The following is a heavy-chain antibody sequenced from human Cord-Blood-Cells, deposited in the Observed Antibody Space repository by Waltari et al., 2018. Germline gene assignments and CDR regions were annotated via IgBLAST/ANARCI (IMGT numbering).Heavy chain of an antibody. CDR2: INPNSGGT. CDR3: ARTGDDEKHWFDP. D-gene: IGHD7-27*01. CDR1: GYTFTGYY. V-gene: IGHV1-2*04. J-gene: IGHJ5*02. Sequence: QVPLVQSGAEVKKPGASVKASCKASGYTFTGYYMHWVRQAPGQGLEWMGWINPNSGGTNYAQKFQGWVTMTRDTSISTAYMELSRLRSDDTAVYYCARTGDDEKHWFDPWGQGTLVTVSS.